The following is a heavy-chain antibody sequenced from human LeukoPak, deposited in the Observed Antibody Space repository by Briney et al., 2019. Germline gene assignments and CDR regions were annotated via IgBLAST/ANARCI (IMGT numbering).Heavy chain of an antibody. CDR3: ARVPYSSGWYYFDY. V-gene: IGHV1-69*05. Sequence: SVKVSCKASGGIFSSYSVSWVRQAPGQGLEWMGGIIPIFGTANYAQKFQGRVTITTDESTSTAYMELSSLRSEDTAVYYCARVPYSSGWYYFDYWGQGTLVTVSS. CDR1: GGIFSSYS. D-gene: IGHD6-19*01. CDR2: IIPIFGTA. J-gene: IGHJ4*02.